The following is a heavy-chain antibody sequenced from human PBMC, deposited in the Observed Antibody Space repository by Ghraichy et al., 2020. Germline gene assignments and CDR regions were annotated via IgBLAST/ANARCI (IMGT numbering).Heavy chain of an antibody. CDR3: ARNTYGSGLRTPQFDY. CDR2: ISSSGSTI. J-gene: IGHJ4*02. Sequence: GGSLRLSCAASGFTFSDYYMSWIRQAPGKGLEWVSYISSSGSTIYYADSVKGRFTISRDNAKNSLYLQMNSLRAEDTAVYYCARNTYGSGLRTPQFDYWGQGTLVTVSS. V-gene: IGHV3-11*04. D-gene: IGHD3-10*01. CDR1: GFTFSDYY.